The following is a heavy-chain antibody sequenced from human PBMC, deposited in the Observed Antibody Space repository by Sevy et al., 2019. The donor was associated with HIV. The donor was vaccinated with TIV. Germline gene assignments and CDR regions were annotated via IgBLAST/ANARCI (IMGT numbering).Heavy chain of an antibody. Sequence: GGSLRLSCAASGFTFSSYAMSWVRQAPGKGLEWVSAISGSGGSTYYADSVKGRFTISRDNSKNTLHLQMNSLRAEDTAVYYCAKGGYDFWSGYPQPLGYWGQGTLVTVSS. CDR3: AKGGYDFWSGYPQPLGY. V-gene: IGHV3-23*01. J-gene: IGHJ4*02. D-gene: IGHD3-3*01. CDR1: GFTFSSYA. CDR2: ISGSGGST.